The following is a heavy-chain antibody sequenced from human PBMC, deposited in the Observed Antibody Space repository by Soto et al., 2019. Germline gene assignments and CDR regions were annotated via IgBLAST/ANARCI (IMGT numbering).Heavy chain of an antibody. J-gene: IGHJ3*02. CDR2: ISSSSSYI. CDR3: ASEVVVAALDAFDI. D-gene: IGHD2-15*01. Sequence: GGSLRLSCAASGFTFSSYSMNWVRQAPGKGLEWVSSISSSSSYIYYADSVKGRFTISRDNAKNSLYLQMKSLRVEDTAVYYCASEVVVAALDAFDIWGQGTMVTVSS. CDR1: GFTFSSYS. V-gene: IGHV3-21*01.